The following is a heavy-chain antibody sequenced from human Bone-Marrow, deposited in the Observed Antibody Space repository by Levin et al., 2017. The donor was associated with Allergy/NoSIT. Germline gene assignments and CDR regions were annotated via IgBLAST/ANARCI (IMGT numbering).Heavy chain of an antibody. V-gene: IGHV4-61*02. CDR3: ARMGALRFGANWFDP. D-gene: IGHD3-10*01. CDR2: IYTSGST. J-gene: IGHJ5*02. CDR1: GGSISSGSYY. Sequence: SETLSLTCTVSGGSISSGSYYWSWIRQPAGKGLEWIGRIYTSGSTNYNPSLKSRVTISVDTSKNQFSLKLSSVTAADTAVYYCARMGALRFGANWFDPWGQGTLVTVSS.